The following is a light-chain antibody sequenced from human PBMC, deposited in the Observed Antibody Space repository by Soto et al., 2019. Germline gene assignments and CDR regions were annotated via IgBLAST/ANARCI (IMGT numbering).Light chain of an antibody. CDR3: QQYNSYSLT. CDR1: QSISSW. CDR2: DAS. J-gene: IGKJ1*01. V-gene: IGKV1-5*01. Sequence: DIRMPQSPSTLSASVGDRVTITYRASQSISSWLAWYQQKPGKAPKLLIYDASSLESGVPSRFSGSGSGTEFTLTISSLQPDDFATYYCQQYNSYSLTFGQGTKVDI.